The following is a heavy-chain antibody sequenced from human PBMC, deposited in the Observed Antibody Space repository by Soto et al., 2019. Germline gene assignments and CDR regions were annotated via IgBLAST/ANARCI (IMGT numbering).Heavy chain of an antibody. D-gene: IGHD2-21*02. J-gene: IGHJ4*02. CDR2: MSPDSGNA. V-gene: IGHV1-8*01. CDR3: EVTTGY. CDR1: GYTFTDYD. Sequence: QVQVVQSRAEVKKPGASVRVSCKTSGYTFTDYDINWVRQATGQGLEWMGWMSPDSGNAGYAPQFQGRVTMTRNTSISTAYMELSSLRSEDTAVYYCEVTTGYWGQGTMVTVSS.